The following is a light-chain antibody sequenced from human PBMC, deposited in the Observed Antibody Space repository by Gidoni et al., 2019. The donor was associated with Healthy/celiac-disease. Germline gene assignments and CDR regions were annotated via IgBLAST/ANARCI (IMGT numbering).Light chain of an antibody. Sequence: DIQMTQAPSTRSASVGDRVTITCRASQSISSWLAWYQQKPGKAPKLLIYKASSLESGVPSRFSGRGSGTEFTLTLSSLQPDDFATYYCQQYHSYSRTFGGGTKVEIK. CDR1: QSISSW. CDR2: KAS. J-gene: IGKJ4*01. CDR3: QQYHSYSRT. V-gene: IGKV1-5*03.